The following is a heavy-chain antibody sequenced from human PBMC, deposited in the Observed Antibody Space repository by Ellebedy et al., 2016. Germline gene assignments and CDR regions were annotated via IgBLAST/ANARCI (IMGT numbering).Heavy chain of an antibody. Sequence: SETLSLTCNVSGGSVSSDYWNWIRRPPGKGLEWIGYVFHTGTTNYNPSLKSRVTMSVETSKSHFSLRLTSVTAADTAVYYCAKWNGGWYAFEVWGQGTMVTVSS. D-gene: IGHD6-19*01. J-gene: IGHJ3*01. V-gene: IGHV4-59*02. CDR3: AKWNGGWYAFEV. CDR1: GGSVSSDY. CDR2: VFHTGTT.